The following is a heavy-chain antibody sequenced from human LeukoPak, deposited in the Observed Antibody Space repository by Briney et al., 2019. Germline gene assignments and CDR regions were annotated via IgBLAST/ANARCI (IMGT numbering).Heavy chain of an antibody. V-gene: IGHV1-2*02. CDR1: GYTFTGYY. CDR2: INPNSGGT. J-gene: IGHJ4*02. D-gene: IGHD3-10*01. CDR3: ARDLWFGELSQMNFDY. Sequence: ASVKVSCKASGYTFTGYYMHWVRQAPGQGLEWMGWINPNSGGTNYAQKFQGRVTMTRDTSISTAYMELSRLRSDDTAVYYCARDLWFGELSQMNFDYWGQGTLATVSS.